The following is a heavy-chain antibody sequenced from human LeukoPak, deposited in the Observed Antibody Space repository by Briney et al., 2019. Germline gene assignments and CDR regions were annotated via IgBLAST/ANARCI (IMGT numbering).Heavy chain of an antibody. CDR2: ISSSSSYI. CDR3: ARMETGTMGAFDI. CDR1: GFTFSSYS. J-gene: IGHJ3*02. D-gene: IGHD1-1*01. Sequence: GGSLRLSCAASGFTFSSYSMIWVRQAPGKGLEWVSSISSSSSYIYYADSVKGQFTISRDNAKNSLYLQMNSLRAEDTAVYYCARMETGTMGAFDIWGQGTMVTVSS. V-gene: IGHV3-21*01.